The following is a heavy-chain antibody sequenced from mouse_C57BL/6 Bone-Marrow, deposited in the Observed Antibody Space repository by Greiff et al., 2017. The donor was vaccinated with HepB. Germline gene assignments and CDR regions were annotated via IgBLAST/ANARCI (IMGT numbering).Heavy chain of an antibody. CDR1: GYSITSGYY. V-gene: IGHV3-6*01. Sequence: EVKLMESGPGLVKPSQSLSLTCSVTGYSITSGYYWNWIRQFPGNKLEWMGYISYDGSNNYNPSLKNRISITRDTSKNQFFLKLNSVTTEDTATYYCARGGQRAMDYWGQGTSVTVSS. J-gene: IGHJ4*01. CDR3: ARGGQRAMDY. CDR2: ISYDGSN.